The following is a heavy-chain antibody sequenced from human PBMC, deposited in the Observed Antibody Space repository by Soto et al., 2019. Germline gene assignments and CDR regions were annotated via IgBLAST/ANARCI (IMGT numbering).Heavy chain of an antibody. CDR1: GFTFSDHS. CDR2: IRSTSSYL. J-gene: IGHJ6*01. CDR3: GRRGEYYCCLEV. Sequence: GGSLRLSCVASGFTFSDHSLNYIRQAPRRGRDTGPSIRSTSSYLYDADSVKSHFTIARNNATHSLYLQMTSLRADVTAVYYCGRRGEYYCCLEVWGQGTTGTASS. V-gene: IGHV3-21*03.